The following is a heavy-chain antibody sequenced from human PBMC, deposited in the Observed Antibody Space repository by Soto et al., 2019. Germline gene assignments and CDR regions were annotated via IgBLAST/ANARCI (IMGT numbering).Heavy chain of an antibody. CDR2: ISYDGSNK. D-gene: IGHD3-22*01. CDR3: ARGRYYESSGSGHDAFDI. CDR1: GFTFSSYA. V-gene: IGHV3-30-3*01. Sequence: PGGSLRLSCAASGFTFSSYAMHWVCQAPGKGLEWVAVISYDGSNKYYADSVKGRFTISRDNSKNTLYLQMNSLRAEDTAVYYSARGRYYESSGSGHDAFDIWGQGTMVTVSS. J-gene: IGHJ3*02.